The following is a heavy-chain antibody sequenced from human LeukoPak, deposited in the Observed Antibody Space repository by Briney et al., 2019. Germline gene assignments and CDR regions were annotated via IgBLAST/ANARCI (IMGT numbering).Heavy chain of an antibody. J-gene: IGHJ4*02. Sequence: GGSLRLSCAASGLTFSSHWMHWVRQAPGKGLVWVSRITNDGSSTTYADSVKGRFTISRDNAKNSLYLQMNSLRAEDTAVYYCARVFSSGWYEDYWGQGTLVTVSS. CDR3: ARVFSSGWYEDY. V-gene: IGHV3-74*01. D-gene: IGHD6-19*01. CDR2: ITNDGSST. CDR1: GLTFSSHW.